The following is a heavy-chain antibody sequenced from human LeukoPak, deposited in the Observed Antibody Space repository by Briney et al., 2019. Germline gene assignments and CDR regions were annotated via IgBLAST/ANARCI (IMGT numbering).Heavy chain of an antibody. CDR3: ARGGYSGTYFFDY. CDR1: GFTFSSYS. D-gene: IGHD1-26*01. Sequence: GGSLRLSCAASGFTFSSYSMNWGRQAPGKGLEWVSSISSSSSYIYYADSVKGRFTISRDNAKNSLYLQMNSLTAEDTAVYYCARGGYSGTYFFDYWGQGTPVTVSS. J-gene: IGHJ4*02. V-gene: IGHV3-21*01. CDR2: ISSSSSYI.